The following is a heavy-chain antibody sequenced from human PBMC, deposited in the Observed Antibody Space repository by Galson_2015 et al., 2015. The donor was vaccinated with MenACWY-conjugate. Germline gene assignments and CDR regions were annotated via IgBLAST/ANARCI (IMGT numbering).Heavy chain of an antibody. CDR1: GFTFHTYW. J-gene: IGHJ4*02. CDR2: IKYDGSQQ. CDR3: VRPIMTFVAVRSLDY. V-gene: IGHV3-7*01. D-gene: IGHD3-3*02. Sequence: SLRLSCAASGFTFHTYWMTWVRQAPGKGLEWVANIKYDGSQQYYVDSVTGRFTIFRDNAGSSLYLQMNSLRLEDTAVYYCVRPIMTFVAVRSLDYWGQGTVVTVSS.